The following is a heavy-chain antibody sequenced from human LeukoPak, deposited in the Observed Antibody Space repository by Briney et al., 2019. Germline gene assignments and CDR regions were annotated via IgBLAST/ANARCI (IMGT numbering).Heavy chain of an antibody. V-gene: IGHV1-8*01. J-gene: IGHJ4*02. CDR1: GYTFTSYD. Sequence: ASVKVSCKASGYTFTSYDINWVRQATGQGLEWMGWMNPNSGNTGYAQKFQGRVTMARNTSISTAYMELSSLRSEDTAVYYCARGSSSYYYDSSGSPPTGYWGQGTLVTVSS. D-gene: IGHD3-22*01. CDR2: MNPNSGNT. CDR3: ARGSSSYYYDSSGSPPTGY.